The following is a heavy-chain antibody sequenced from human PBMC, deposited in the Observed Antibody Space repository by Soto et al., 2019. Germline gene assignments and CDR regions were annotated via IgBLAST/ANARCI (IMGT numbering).Heavy chain of an antibody. D-gene: IGHD3-22*01. J-gene: IGHJ4*02. V-gene: IGHV3-23*01. CDR1: GFTFSNYA. CDR3: AKDGSYDTSGYHSYFDY. CDR2: ISGSDGRT. Sequence: GGSLRLSCAASGFTFSNYAMSWVRQAPGKGLEWVSAISGSDGRTYYADSVQGRFTISRDNSKNTLYLQMNSLRAEDTAVYYCAKDGSYDTSGYHSYFDYWGQGALVTVSS.